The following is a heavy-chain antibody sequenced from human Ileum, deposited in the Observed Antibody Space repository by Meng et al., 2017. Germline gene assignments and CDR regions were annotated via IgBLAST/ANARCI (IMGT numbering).Heavy chain of an antibody. Sequence: VQLQEPGPGLVKPSGTLSLTCAVSGDSISSRDWWSWVRQPPGKGLEWIGEISQGSGSTNYNPSLKCLVTISLDKSKNQFSLNLNSVTAADTAVYYCVRNEGYSLGDWGQGTLVTVSS. CDR3: VRNEGYSLGD. J-gene: IGHJ4*02. CDR2: ISQGSGST. V-gene: IGHV4-4*02. CDR1: GDSISSRDW. D-gene: IGHD2-21*01.